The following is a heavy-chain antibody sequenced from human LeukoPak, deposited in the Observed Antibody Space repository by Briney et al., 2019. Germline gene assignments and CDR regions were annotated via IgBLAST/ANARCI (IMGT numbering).Heavy chain of an antibody. CDR3: ARHSAAAYYYYYGMDV. J-gene: IGHJ6*02. CDR1: GGSISSSSYY. CDR2: IYYSGST. Sequence: SETLSLTCTVSGGSISSSSYYWGWIRQPPGKGLEWIGSIYYSGSTYYNPSLKSRVTISVDTSKNQFSLKLSSVTAADTAVYYCARHSAAAYYYYYGMDVWGQGTTVAVSS. V-gene: IGHV4-39*01. D-gene: IGHD2-2*01.